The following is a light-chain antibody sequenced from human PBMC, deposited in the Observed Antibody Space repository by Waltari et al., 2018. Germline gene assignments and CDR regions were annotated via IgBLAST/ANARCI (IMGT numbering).Light chain of an antibody. J-gene: IGKJ5*01. CDR2: GSS. Sequence: EMVLTQSPGTLSSSPGERVTLSCRASQSVSSRWLAWYQQKPGQAPRLLIYGSSSRATGIPDRFSGSGSGKDFTLTITRLEPEDFAMYYCQQYGNSAPITFGQGTRLEIK. CDR3: QQYGNSAPIT. V-gene: IGKV3-20*01. CDR1: QSVSSRW.